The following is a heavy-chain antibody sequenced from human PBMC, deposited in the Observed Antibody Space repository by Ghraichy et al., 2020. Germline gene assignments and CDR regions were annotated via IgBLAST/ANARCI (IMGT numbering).Heavy chain of an antibody. CDR2: FYGSGST. CDR1: GGSISDSY. J-gene: IGHJ3*02. D-gene: IGHD6-6*01. V-gene: IGHV4-4*09. Sequence: SETLSLTCTVSGGSISDSYWTWIRQPPGKRLEWIGYFYGSGSTRYNPSLGSRVTISLDASKVQFPLRLTSVTAADTAVYYCARRRKILATPSGDALDIWGQGTMVTVSS. CDR3: ARRRKILATPSGDALDI.